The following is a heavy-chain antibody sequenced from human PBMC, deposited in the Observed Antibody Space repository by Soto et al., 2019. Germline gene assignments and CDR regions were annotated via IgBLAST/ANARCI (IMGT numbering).Heavy chain of an antibody. V-gene: IGHV4-39*01. J-gene: IGHJ4*02. CDR2: IYYSGST. Sequence: PSETLSLTCTVSGGSISSSSYYWCWIRQPPGKGLEWIGSIYYSGSTYYNPSLKSRVTISVDTSKNQFSLKLSSVTAADTAVYYCARRRMYGDAFDYWGQGTLVTVSS. D-gene: IGHD4-17*01. CDR3: ARRRMYGDAFDY. CDR1: GGSISSSSYY.